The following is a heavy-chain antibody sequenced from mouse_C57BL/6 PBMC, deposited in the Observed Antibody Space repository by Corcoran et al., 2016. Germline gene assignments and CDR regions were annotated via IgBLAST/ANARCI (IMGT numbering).Heavy chain of an antibody. CDR3: ASPYYYGSSWFAY. J-gene: IGHJ3*01. CDR1: GYAFSSYW. CDR2: IYPGDGDT. V-gene: IGHV1-80*01. D-gene: IGHD1-1*01. Sequence: QVQLQQSGAELVKPGASVKISCKASGYAFSSYWMNWVKQRPGKGLEWIGQIYPGDGDTNYNGKFKGKATLTADKSSSTAYMQLSSLTSEDSAVYVCASPYYYGSSWFAYWGQGTLVTVAA.